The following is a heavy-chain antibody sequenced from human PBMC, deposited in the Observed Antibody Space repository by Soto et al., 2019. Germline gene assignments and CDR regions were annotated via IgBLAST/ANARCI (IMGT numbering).Heavy chain of an antibody. D-gene: IGHD3-10*01. CDR3: AKFHGSGTYYNFPDY. Sequence: GGSLRLSCAASGFTFSTYAMSWVRQAPGKGLEWVSTISDSGGRTYYAASVKGRFTISRDNSKNTLYLLMNSPSAEDTALYYCAKFHGSGTYYNFPDYWGQGTLVTVSS. CDR2: ISDSGGRT. V-gene: IGHV3-23*01. CDR1: GFTFSTYA. J-gene: IGHJ4*02.